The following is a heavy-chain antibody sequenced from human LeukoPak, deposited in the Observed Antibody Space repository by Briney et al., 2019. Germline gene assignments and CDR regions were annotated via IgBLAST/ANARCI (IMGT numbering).Heavy chain of an antibody. CDR1: AFTLSSYG. CDR3: AKTTEYSSRLGFDY. J-gene: IGHJ4*02. D-gene: IGHD6-13*01. CDR2: LSGSGGST. Sequence: PGGSLRLSRAASAFTLSSYGMSWVRHAPGKWLEWVSALSGSGGSTYYADSVKGRFTISRDNSKNTLYLKMNSLRAEDTAVYYCAKTTEYSSRLGFDYWGQGTLVTVSS. V-gene: IGHV3-23*01.